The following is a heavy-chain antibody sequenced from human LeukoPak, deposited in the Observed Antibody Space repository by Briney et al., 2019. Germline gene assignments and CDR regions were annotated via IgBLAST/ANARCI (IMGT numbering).Heavy chain of an antibody. CDR3: ARQVICGDNCYYRQLDL. J-gene: IGHJ4*02. D-gene: IGHD2-21*01. CDR1: GFTFISYT. CDR2: TTSSGKTI. Sequence: GGSLRLSCAASGFTFISYTMNWVRQAPGKGLECVSYTTSSGKTIYYADSLEGRFTISRDSAKNSLYLQMSSLRAEDTAPYYCARQVICGDNCYYRQLDLWGQGTIVTVSS. V-gene: IGHV3-48*01.